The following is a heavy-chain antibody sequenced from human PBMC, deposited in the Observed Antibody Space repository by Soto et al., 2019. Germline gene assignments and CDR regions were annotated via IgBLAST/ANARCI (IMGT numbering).Heavy chain of an antibody. Sequence: GGSLRLSCAASGFTFDDYAMHWVRQAPGKGLEWVSGISWNSGSIGYADSVKGRFTISRDNAKNSLYLQMNSLRAEDTALYYCAKSLGVWARGIGMYYYYYGMDVWGQGTTVTVS. V-gene: IGHV3-9*01. J-gene: IGHJ6*02. CDR2: ISWNSGSI. CDR3: AKSLGVWARGIGMYYYYYGMDV. D-gene: IGHD1-20*01. CDR1: GFTFDDYA.